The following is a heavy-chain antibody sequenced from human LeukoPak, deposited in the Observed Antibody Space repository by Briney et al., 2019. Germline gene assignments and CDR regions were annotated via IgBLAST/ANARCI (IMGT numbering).Heavy chain of an antibody. CDR1: GFTFSSYE. V-gene: IGHV3-48*03. CDR3: ARVSKGLDY. J-gene: IGHJ4*02. Sequence: GGSLRLSCAASGFTFSSYEMNWVRQAPGKGLEWVAYISSSCSTIYYAHSVKGRFTISRDNAKNSLDLTRNTRRAEDTAVYYCARVSKGLDYWGQGTLVSASS. D-gene: IGHD4-11*01. CDR2: ISSSCSTI.